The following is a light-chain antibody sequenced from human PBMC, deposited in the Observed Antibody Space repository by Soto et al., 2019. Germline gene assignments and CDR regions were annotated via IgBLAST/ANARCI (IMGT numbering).Light chain of an antibody. CDR2: RAS. CDR3: QQYNNWPTWT. CDR1: QSVSNN. J-gene: IGKJ1*01. Sequence: EVVVTQSPATLSVSPGESATLSCRASQSVSNNLAWYQQRPGQAPALLIYRASERATGVPDRFSGRGSGTEFTLTISSLQSEDFVVYFCQQYNNWPTWTFGQGT. V-gene: IGKV3-15*01.